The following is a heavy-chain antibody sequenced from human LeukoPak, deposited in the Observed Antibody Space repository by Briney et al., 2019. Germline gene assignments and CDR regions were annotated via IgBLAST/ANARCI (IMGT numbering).Heavy chain of an antibody. CDR3: AAGVVATTGPFDY. CDR1: GYSFTSYW. V-gene: IGHV5-51*01. Sequence: GESLKISCKGSGYSFTSYWIGWVRQMPGKGLEWMGIIYPGDSDTRYSPSFQGQVTISADKSISTAYLPWSSLKASDTAMYSCAAGVVATTGPFDYWGQGTLVTVSS. J-gene: IGHJ4*02. D-gene: IGHD2-15*01. CDR2: IYPGDSDT.